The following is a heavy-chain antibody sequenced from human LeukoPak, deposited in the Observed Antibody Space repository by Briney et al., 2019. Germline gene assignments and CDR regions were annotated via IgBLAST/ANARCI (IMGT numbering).Heavy chain of an antibody. CDR2: VNGRGATT. J-gene: IGHJ6*03. D-gene: IGHD7-27*01. CDR1: GFPISNYA. CDR3: AKAPATGEGYYFYYMDV. Sequence: GGSLRLSCAGSGFPISNYAMSWVRQAPGKGPEWVASVNGRGATTYYADSVRGRFTISRDNSKNTLYLQMISLGADDTAVYFCAKAPATGEGYYFYYMDVWGKGTTVTVSS. V-gene: IGHV3-23*01.